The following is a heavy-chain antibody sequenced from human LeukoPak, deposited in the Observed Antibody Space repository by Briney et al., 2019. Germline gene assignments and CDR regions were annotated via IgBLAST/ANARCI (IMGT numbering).Heavy chain of an antibody. J-gene: IGHJ4*02. V-gene: IGHV1-8*01. D-gene: IGHD5-12*01. CDR2: MNPNSGNT. Sequence: ASVKVSCMDSGYTFSSCDIKWVRQATGQGLEWMGWMNPNSGNTGYGQSFQGRITMTRDISIGTAYMELSNLTSEDTAIYYCTRGSSGQRYNWGQGTLVTVSA. CDR1: GYTFSSCD. CDR3: TRGSSGQRYN.